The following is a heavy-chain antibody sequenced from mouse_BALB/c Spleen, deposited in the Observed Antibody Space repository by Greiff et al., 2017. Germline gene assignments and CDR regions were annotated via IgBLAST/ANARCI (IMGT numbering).Heavy chain of an antibody. CDR1: GFSLTSYG. V-gene: IGHV2-6-7*01. CDR2: IWGDGST. J-gene: IGHJ4*01. Sequence: QVQLKESGPGLVQPSQSLSITCTVSGFSLTSYGVHWVRQSPGKGLEWLGMIWGDGSTDYNSALKSRLSISKDNSKSQVFLKMNSLQTDDTARYYCAREREKVYAMDYWGQGTSVTVSS. CDR3: AREREKVYAMDY.